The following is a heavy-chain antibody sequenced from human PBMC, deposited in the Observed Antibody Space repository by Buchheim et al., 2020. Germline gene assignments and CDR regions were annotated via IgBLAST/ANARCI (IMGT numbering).Heavy chain of an antibody. CDR1: GGSFSGYY. J-gene: IGHJ5*02. V-gene: IGHV4-34*01. CDR2: INHSGST. Sequence: QVQLQQWGAGLLKPSETLSLTCAVYGGSFSGYYWSWIRQPPGKGLEWIGEINHSGSTNYNPSLKSRVTISVDTSKNQFSLKLSSVTAADTAVYYCARGCNWNYAGGNWFDPWGQGTL. CDR3: ARGCNWNYAGGNWFDP. D-gene: IGHD1-7*01.